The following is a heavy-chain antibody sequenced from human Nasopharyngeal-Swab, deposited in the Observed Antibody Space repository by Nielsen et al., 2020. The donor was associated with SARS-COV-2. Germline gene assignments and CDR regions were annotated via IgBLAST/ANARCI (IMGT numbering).Heavy chain of an antibody. D-gene: IGHD5-12*01. V-gene: IGHV1-69*01. CDR3: ARIIVATNYYYYYGMDV. Sequence: WVRQAPGKGLEWMGGIIPIFGTANYAQKFQGRVTITADESTSTAYMELSSLRSEDAAVYYCARIIVATNYYYYYGMDVWGQGTTVTVSS. J-gene: IGHJ6*02. CDR2: IIPIFGTA.